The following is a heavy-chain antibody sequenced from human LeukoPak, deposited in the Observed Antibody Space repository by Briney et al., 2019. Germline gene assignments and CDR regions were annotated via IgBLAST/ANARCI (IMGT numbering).Heavy chain of an antibody. CDR2: ISAYNGNT. J-gene: IGHJ5*02. D-gene: IGHD6-6*01. CDR1: GYTFTSYG. V-gene: IGHV1-18*01. CDR3: ARAECSSSSRFPWFDP. Sequence: GASVKVSCKASGYTFTSYGISWVRQAPGQGLEWMGWISAYNGNTNYAQKLQGRVTMTTDTSTSTAYMELRSLRSDDTAVYYCARAECSSSSRFPWFDPWGQGTLVTVSS.